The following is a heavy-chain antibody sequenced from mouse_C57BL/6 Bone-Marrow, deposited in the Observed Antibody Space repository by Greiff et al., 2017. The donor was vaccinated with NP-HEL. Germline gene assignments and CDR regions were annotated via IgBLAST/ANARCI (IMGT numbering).Heavy chain of an antibody. V-gene: IGHV1-5*01. Sequence: EVQLQQSGTVLARPGASVKMSCKTSGYTFTSYWMHWVKQRPGQGLEWIGAIYPGNSDTSYNQKFKGKAKLTAVTSASTAYMELSSLTNDDSAVYYCTRHSSYYYAMDYWGQGTSVTVSS. J-gene: IGHJ4*01. D-gene: IGHD2-12*01. CDR3: TRHSSYYYAMDY. CDR1: GYTFTSYW. CDR2: IYPGNSDT.